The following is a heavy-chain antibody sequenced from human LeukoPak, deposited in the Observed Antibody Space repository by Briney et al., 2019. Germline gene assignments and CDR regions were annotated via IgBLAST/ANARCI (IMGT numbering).Heavy chain of an antibody. D-gene: IGHD5-12*01. V-gene: IGHV4-59*01. Sequence: SETLSLTCTVSGGSISSYYWSWIRQPPGKGLEWIGYIYHSGSTNYNPSLKSRVTISVDTSKNQFSLKLSSVTAADTAVYYCARSVDIVATTPLDYWGQGTLVTVSS. CDR3: ARSVDIVATTPLDY. CDR1: GGSISSYY. CDR2: IYHSGST. J-gene: IGHJ4*02.